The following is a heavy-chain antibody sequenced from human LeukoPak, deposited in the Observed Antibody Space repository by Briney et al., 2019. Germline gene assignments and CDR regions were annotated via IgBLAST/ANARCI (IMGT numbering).Heavy chain of an antibody. CDR1: GGSISSGGYS. D-gene: IGHD3-22*01. CDR2: IYHSGST. J-gene: IGHJ6*02. V-gene: IGHV4-30-2*01. Sequence: SQTLSHTCAVSGGSISSGGYSWSWIRQPPGKGLEWIGYIYHSGSTYYNPSLKSRVTISVDRSKNQFSLKLSSVTAADTAVYYCARAGNYYDSSGYKYGMDVWGQGTTVTVSS. CDR3: ARAGNYYDSSGYKYGMDV.